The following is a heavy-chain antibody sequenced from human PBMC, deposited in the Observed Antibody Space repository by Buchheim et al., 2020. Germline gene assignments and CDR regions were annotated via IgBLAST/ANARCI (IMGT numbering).Heavy chain of an antibody. CDR3: ARMLGGSDY. Sequence: QVQLVESGGGVVQPGRSLRLSCAASGFTFSSYAMHWVRQAPGKGLEWVAVISYDGSNKYYADSVKGRFTISRDTSKNTLYLQMNSLRAEDTAVYYCARMLGGSDYWGQGTL. D-gene: IGHD1-26*01. CDR2: ISYDGSNK. J-gene: IGHJ4*02. CDR1: GFTFSSYA. V-gene: IGHV3-30-3*01.